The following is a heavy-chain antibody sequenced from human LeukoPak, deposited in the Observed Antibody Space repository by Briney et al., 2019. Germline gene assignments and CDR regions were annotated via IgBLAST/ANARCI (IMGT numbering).Heavy chain of an antibody. J-gene: IGHJ4*02. V-gene: IGHV4-59*01. CDR3: ARGQPGRDGYDADY. CDR2: IYYSGST. Sequence: QPSETLSLTCTVSGVSISSYYWSWIRQPPGKGLEWIGYIYYSGSTNYNPSLKSRVTISVDTSKNQFSLKLSSVTAADTAVYYCARGQPGRDGYDADYWGQGTLVTVSS. CDR1: GVSISSYY. D-gene: IGHD5-24*01.